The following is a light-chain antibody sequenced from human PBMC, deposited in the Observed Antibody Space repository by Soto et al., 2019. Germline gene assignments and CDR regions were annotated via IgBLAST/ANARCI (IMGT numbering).Light chain of an antibody. CDR1: QNINSW. V-gene: IGKV1-5*03. Sequence: DIQMTQSPSTLSASLGDRVTITCRASQNINSWLAWYQQKPGKAPNLLIYKASSLENGVPSRFSGSGSGTEFTLTISSLQPEDFTTYYCQQSYSTISFGQGTRLEI. CDR2: KAS. J-gene: IGKJ5*01. CDR3: QQSYSTIS.